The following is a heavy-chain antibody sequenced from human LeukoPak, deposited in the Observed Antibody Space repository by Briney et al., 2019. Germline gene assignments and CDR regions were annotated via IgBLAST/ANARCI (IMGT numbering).Heavy chain of an antibody. D-gene: IGHD6-13*01. CDR2: INHSGST. Sequence: PSETLSLTCAVYGGSFSGYCWSWIRQPPGKGLEWIGEINHSGSTNYNPSLKSRVTISVDTSKNQFSLKLSSVTAADTAVYYCARVLRYSSSWYESLGLYYYYYMDVWGKGTTVTVSS. V-gene: IGHV4-34*01. J-gene: IGHJ6*03. CDR1: GGSFSGYC. CDR3: ARVLRYSSSWYESLGLYYYYYMDV.